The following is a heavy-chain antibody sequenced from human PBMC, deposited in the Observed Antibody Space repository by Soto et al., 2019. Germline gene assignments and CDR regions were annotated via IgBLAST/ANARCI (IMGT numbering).Heavy chain of an antibody. V-gene: IGHV3-66*01. Sequence: ELQLVESGGGLVQPGGSLRLSCAASGFTVNSNYMSWVRQAPGKGLEWVSVIYSDGSTYYADSVKGRFIISRDNSNNTLYFQMNSLRAEDTAVYSCATLTKYDILTGFYPCWGQGTLVTVSS. CDR2: IYSDGST. CDR3: ATLTKYDILTGFYPC. CDR1: GFTVNSNY. D-gene: IGHD3-9*01. J-gene: IGHJ4*02.